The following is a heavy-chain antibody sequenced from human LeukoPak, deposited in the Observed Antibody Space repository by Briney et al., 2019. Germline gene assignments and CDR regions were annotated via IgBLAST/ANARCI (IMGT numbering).Heavy chain of an antibody. Sequence: GGSLRLSCAASGFTFSSYSMNWVRQAPGKGLEWVSYISSSSSTIYYADSVQGRFTISRDNAKNSLYLQMSSLRAEDTAVYYCARDGPSDTAMVWPYNWFDPWGQGTLVTVSS. CDR3: ARDGPSDTAMVWPYNWFDP. J-gene: IGHJ5*02. D-gene: IGHD5-18*01. CDR1: GFTFSSYS. CDR2: ISSSSSTI. V-gene: IGHV3-48*04.